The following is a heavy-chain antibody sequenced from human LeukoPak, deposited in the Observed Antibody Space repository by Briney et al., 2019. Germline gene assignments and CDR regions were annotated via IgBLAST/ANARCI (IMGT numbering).Heavy chain of an antibody. CDR1: VGTFINYA. V-gene: IGHV1-69*04. Sequence: SVTDTFKSSVGTFINYAISWVRQAPGQGLEWMGRIIPILGIANYAQKFQGRVTITADKSTSTAYMELSSLRSEDTAVYYCARDLFGDGYNYNPFDYGGQGTLVTVS. D-gene: IGHD5-24*01. CDR2: IIPILGIA. J-gene: IGHJ4*02. CDR3: ARDLFGDGYNYNPFDY.